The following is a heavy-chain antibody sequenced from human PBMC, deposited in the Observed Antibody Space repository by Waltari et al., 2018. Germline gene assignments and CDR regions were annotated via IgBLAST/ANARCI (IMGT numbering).Heavy chain of an antibody. CDR3: ARLSVTADHYYMDV. Sequence: QVQLVQSGAEVKKPGSSVKVSCKASGGTFSSYGISWVRQAPGQGLEWMGRIILMIGTANYAQKFQGRVTITADKSTSTAYMELSSLRSEDTAVYYCARLSVTADHYYMDVWGKGTTVTISS. V-gene: IGHV1-69*04. J-gene: IGHJ6*03. CDR2: IILMIGTA. D-gene: IGHD4-17*01. CDR1: GGTFSSYG.